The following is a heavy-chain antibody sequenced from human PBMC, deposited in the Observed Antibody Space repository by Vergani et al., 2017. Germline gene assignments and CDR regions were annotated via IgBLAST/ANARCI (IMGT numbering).Heavy chain of an antibody. CDR2: IYYSGST. V-gene: IGHV4-39*01. D-gene: IGHD3-3*01. J-gene: IGHJ4*02. CDR1: GGSISSSSYY. CDR3: ARHGLNYDFWSGYYAYYFDY. Sequence: QVQLQESGPGLVKPSETLSLTCTVSGGSISSSSYYWGWIRQPPGKGLEWIGSIYYSGSTYYNPSLKSRVTISVDTSKNQFSLKLSSVTAADTAVYYCARHGLNYDFWSGYYAYYFDYWGQGTLVTVSS.